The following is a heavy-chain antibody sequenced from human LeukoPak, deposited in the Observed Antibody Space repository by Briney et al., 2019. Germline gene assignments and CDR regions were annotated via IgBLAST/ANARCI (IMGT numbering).Heavy chain of an antibody. CDR3: AHSTALWFGELFSNWFDP. Sequence: SGPTLVNPTQTLTLTCTFSGFSLSTSGVGVGWIRQPPGKALEWLALIYWNDDKRYSPSLKSRLTITKDTSKNQVVLTMTNMDPVDTATYYCAHSTALWFGELFSNWFDPWGQGTLVTVSS. CDR1: GFSLSTSGVG. J-gene: IGHJ5*02. V-gene: IGHV2-5*01. CDR2: IYWNDDK. D-gene: IGHD3-10*01.